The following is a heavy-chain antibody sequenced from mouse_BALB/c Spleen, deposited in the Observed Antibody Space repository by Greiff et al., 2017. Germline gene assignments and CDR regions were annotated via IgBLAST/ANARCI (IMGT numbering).Heavy chain of an antibody. Sequence: EVQLQQSGPELVKPGASVKIPCKASGYTFTDYNMDWVKQSHGKSLEWIGDINPNNGGTIYNQKFKGKATLTVDKSSSTAYMELRSLTSEDTAVYYCARWATTADAMDYWGQGTSVTVSS. J-gene: IGHJ4*01. CDR2: INPNNGGT. CDR3: ARWATTADAMDY. V-gene: IGHV1-18*01. D-gene: IGHD1-2*01. CDR1: GYTFTDYN.